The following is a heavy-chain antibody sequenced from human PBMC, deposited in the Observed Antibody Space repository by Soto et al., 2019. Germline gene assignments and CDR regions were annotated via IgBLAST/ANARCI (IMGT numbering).Heavy chain of an antibody. Sequence: QVPLVQSGAEMKRPGASVKVSCKASGYTFTNYGISWVRQAPGQGLEWMGWISTYNGNTKYAQKLQDRVTMTTDTSTNTAYMELRSLRSDDTGMYYCARDRSVAASAPGYWGQGTLVTVSS. J-gene: IGHJ4*02. D-gene: IGHD6-13*01. CDR2: ISTYNGNT. CDR3: ARDRSVAASAPGY. CDR1: GYTFTNYG. V-gene: IGHV1-18*01.